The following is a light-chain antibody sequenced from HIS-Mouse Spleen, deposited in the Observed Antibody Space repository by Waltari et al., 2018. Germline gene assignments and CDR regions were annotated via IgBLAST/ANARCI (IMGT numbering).Light chain of an antibody. CDR3: QSYDSSNVV. CDR1: SGSIASTY. V-gene: IGLV6-57*02. Sequence: NFMLTQPHSVSESPGKTVTISCTGSSGSIASTYVQWYQQRPGSAPPTVIYEDNQRPSGVPDRFSGSIDSSSNSASLTISGLKTEDEADYYCQSYDSSNVVFGGGTKLTVL. CDR2: EDN. J-gene: IGLJ2*01.